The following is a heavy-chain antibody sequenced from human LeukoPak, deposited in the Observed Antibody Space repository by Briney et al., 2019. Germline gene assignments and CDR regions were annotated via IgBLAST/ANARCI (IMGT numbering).Heavy chain of an antibody. D-gene: IGHD5-18*01. Sequence: GGSLRLSCAASGFTFSSYAMSWVRQAPGKGMVWVSRINSDGSSTSYADSVKGRFTISRDNAKNTLYLQMNSLRAEDTAVYYCAAWGYSYGSFYDYWGQGTLVTVSS. CDR1: GFTFSSYA. CDR2: INSDGSST. V-gene: IGHV3-74*01. CDR3: AAWGYSYGSFYDY. J-gene: IGHJ4*02.